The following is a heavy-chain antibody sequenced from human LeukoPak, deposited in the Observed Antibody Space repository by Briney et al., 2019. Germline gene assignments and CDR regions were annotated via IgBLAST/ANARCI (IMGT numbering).Heavy chain of an antibody. V-gene: IGHV1-69*13. Sequence: SVKVSCKASGGTFSSYAISWVRQAPGQGLEWMGGIIPIFGTANYAQKFQGRVTITADESTSTVYMELSSLRSEDTAVYYCARSSGGYSSGWYAYWGQGTLVTVSS. J-gene: IGHJ4*02. CDR2: IIPIFGTA. CDR3: ARSSGGYSSGWYAY. D-gene: IGHD6-19*01. CDR1: GGTFSSYA.